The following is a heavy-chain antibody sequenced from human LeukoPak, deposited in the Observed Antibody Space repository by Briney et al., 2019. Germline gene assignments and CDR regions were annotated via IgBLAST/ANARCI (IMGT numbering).Heavy chain of an antibody. J-gene: IGHJ4*02. V-gene: IGHV4-39*07. CDR1: GGSISSSSYY. CDR3: ARIPTYYDILTGYYTEVYFDY. CDR2: IYYSGST. D-gene: IGHD3-9*01. Sequence: SETLSLTCTVSGGSISSSSYYWGWIRQPPGKGLEWIGSIYYSGSTYYNPSLKSRVTISVDTSKNQFSLKLSSVTAADTAVYYCARIPTYYDILTGYYTEVYFDYWGQGTLVTVSS.